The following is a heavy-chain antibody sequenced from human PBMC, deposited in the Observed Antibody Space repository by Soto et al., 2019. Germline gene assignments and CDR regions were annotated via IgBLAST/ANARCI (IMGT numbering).Heavy chain of an antibody. CDR3: ARHHPPPLPLAVAGLRTPFDY. V-gene: IGHV4-39*01. CDR1: GGSISSISYY. J-gene: IGHJ4*02. D-gene: IGHD6-19*01. CDR2: IYYSGST. Sequence: SETLSLTCTVSGGSISSISYYWGWIRQPPGKGLEWIGSIYYSGSTYYNPSLKSRVTISVDTSKNQFSLKLSSVTAADTAVYYCARHHPPPLPLAVAGLRTPFDYWGQGTLVTVSS.